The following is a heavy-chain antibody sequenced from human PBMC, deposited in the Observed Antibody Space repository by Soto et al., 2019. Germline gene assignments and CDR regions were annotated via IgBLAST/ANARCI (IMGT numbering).Heavy chain of an antibody. CDR2: IYQSGVT. CDR1: GDSYSISTYS. D-gene: IGHD7-27*01. V-gene: IGHV4-30-2*01. CDR3: ARGRYCLTGRCFPNWFDS. J-gene: IGHJ5*01. Sequence: TLSLTCNMSGDSYSISTYSWSWIRQPPGKALQWIGFIYQSGVTSYNPSLASRVSISLDRSNNQCSLKLKSVTAADTAVYFCARGRYCLTGRCFPNWFDSWGQGALVTVSS.